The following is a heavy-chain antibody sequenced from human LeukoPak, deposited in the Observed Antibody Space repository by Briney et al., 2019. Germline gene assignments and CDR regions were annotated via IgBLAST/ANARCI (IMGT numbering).Heavy chain of an antibody. V-gene: IGHV3-72*01. Sequence: GGSLRLSCEASGFTFSSYIFSWVRQAPGKGLEWVGRIRRGANRYTTEYAASVKGRFIISRDDSKNSLYLHMNSLKTEDTAVYHCTRDGGEGGNSAFDIWGQGTMVTVSS. CDR2: IRRGANRYTT. CDR1: GFTFSSYI. D-gene: IGHD3-16*01. CDR3: TRDGGEGGNSAFDI. J-gene: IGHJ3*02.